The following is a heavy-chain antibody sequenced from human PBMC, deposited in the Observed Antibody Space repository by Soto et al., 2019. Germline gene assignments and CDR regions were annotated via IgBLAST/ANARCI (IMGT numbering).Heavy chain of an antibody. CDR1: GYTFTSYA. CDR2: INAGNGNT. CDR3: ARSIVVVTALDY. D-gene: IGHD2-21*02. V-gene: IGHV1-3*05. J-gene: IGHJ4*02. Sequence: QVQLVQSGAEEKKPGASAKVSWKASGYTFTSYAMHWVRQAPGQRLEWMGWINAGNGNTKYSQKFQGRVTITRDTSASTAYMELSSLRSEDTAVYYCARSIVVVTALDYWGQGTLVTVSS.